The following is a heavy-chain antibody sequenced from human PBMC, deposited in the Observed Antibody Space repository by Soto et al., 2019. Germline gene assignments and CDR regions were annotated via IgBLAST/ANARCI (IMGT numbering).Heavy chain of an antibody. V-gene: IGHV3-48*01. D-gene: IGHD1-26*01. CDR3: ARVKGVGLQFTP. CDR2: ISSSSSTI. J-gene: IGHJ5*02. CDR1: GFTFSSYS. Sequence: EVQLVESGGGLVQPGGSLRLSCAASGFTFSSYSMNWVRQAPGKGLEWVSYISSSSSTIYYADSVKGRFTISRDNAKNSLELQINSLRAEDTAVYYCARVKGVGLQFTPRGQGTLVNLSS.